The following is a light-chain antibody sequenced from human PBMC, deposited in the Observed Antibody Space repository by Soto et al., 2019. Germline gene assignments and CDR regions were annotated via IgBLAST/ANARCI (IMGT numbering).Light chain of an antibody. CDR3: CSYAGSYTLV. CDR2: DVT. J-gene: IGLJ2*01. CDR1: SSDVGGYNF. Sequence: QSALTQPRSVSGSPGQSVTISCTGTSSDVGGYNFVSWYQQHPGKVPKLLIYDVTRRPSGVPDRFSGSKSGNTASLTISGLQADDEADYYCCSYAGSYTLVFGGGTKLTVL. V-gene: IGLV2-11*01.